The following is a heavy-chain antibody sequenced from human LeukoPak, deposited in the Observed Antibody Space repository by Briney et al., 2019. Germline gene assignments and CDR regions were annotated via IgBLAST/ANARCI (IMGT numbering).Heavy chain of an antibody. CDR2: IYPGHSET. Sequence: KPGESLKISCGGPGYSFTNYWLGWVRQMTGKGLEWMRTIYPGHSETRYSPSIQGQVTISADKSVSTAYLQWRSLKASDTAMYYCARVPHYYDSSGYSLGAFDIWGQGTMVTVSS. CDR3: ARVPHYYDSSGYSLGAFDI. J-gene: IGHJ3*02. D-gene: IGHD3-22*01. CDR1: GYSFTNYW. V-gene: IGHV5-51*01.